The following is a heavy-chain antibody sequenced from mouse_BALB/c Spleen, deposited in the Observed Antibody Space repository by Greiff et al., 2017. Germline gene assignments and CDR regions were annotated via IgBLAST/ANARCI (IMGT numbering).Heavy chain of an antibody. CDR3: TTATSFAY. V-gene: IGHV6-6*02. CDR1: GFTFSNYW. CDR2: IRLKSNNYAT. J-gene: IGHJ3*01. Sequence: EVQGVESGGGLVQPGGSMKLSCVASGFTFSNYWMNWVRQSPEKGLEWVAEIRLKSNNYATHYAESVKGRFTISRDDSKSSVYLQMNNLIAEDTGIYYCTTATSFAYWGQGTLVTVSA. D-gene: IGHD1-2*01.